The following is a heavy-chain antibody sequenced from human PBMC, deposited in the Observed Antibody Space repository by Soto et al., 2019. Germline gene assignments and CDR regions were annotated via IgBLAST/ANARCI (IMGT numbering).Heavy chain of an antibody. D-gene: IGHD2-8*02. CDR2: IYHSGSI. V-gene: IGHV4-30-2*01. CDR3: ARDKITGLFDY. J-gene: IGHJ4*02. Sequence: SETLSLTCAVSGGSISSGGYSWSWIRQPPGKGLEWIGYIYHSGSIYYNPSLKSRVTISVDRSKNQFSLKLTSVTAADTAVYYWARDKITGLFDYWGQGTLVTVSS. CDR1: GGSISSGGYS.